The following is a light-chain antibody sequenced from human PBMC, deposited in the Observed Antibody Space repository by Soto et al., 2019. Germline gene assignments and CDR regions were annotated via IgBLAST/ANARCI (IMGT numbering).Light chain of an antibody. J-gene: IGLJ1*01. CDR2: NNN. CDR3: TAWDDTLKGYV. CDR1: SSNIGRNA. Sequence: QLVLTQPPSASGAPGQRVTISCSGSSSNIGRNAVSWYRQHPGTAPKVLIYNNNHRPSGVPERFSGSKSGTSASLAIRGLRSEDEAEYFCTAWDDTLKGYVFGTGTKLTVL. V-gene: IGLV1-44*01.